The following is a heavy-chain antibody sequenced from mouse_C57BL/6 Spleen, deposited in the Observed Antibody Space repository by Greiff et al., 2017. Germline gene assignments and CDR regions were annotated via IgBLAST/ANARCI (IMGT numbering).Heavy chain of an antibody. CDR1: GYTFTSYW. V-gene: IGHV1-52*01. J-gene: IGHJ2*01. CDR2: IDPSDSET. CDR3: ARSVLYGNYVGYFDY. D-gene: IGHD2-1*01. Sequence: QVQLQQPGAELVRPGSSVKLSCKASGYTFTSYWMHWVKQRPIQGLEWIGNIDPSDSETHYNQKFKDKATLTVDKSSSTAYMQLSSLTSEDSAVYYCARSVLYGNYVGYFDYWGQGTTLTVSS.